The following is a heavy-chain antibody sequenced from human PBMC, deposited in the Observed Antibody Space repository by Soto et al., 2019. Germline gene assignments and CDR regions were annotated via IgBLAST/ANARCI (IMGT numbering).Heavy chain of an antibody. D-gene: IGHD6-25*01. CDR2: TYYSGST. V-gene: IGHV4-59*06. Sequence: SETLSLTCLVSGGSVTSHHWSWIRQFPGQGLEWIGYTYYSGSTYYNPSLKSRVTISVDTSKNQFSLKLSSVTAADTAVYYCARDGPAGHYYYYGMDVWGQGTTVTVSS. CDR1: GGSVTSHH. CDR3: ARDGPAGHYYYYGMDV. J-gene: IGHJ6*02.